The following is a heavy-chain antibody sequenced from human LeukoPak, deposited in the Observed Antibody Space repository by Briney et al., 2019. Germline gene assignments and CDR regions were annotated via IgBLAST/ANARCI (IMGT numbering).Heavy chain of an antibody. J-gene: IGHJ4*02. CDR2: IKKDGSEK. V-gene: IGHV3-7*01. CDR1: GFTFSSYW. Sequence: GGSLRLSCAASGFTFSSYWMSWVRQAPAKGLEWVANIKKDGSEKYYVDSVKGRFTITTDNAKTSLYLQMNSLRAEDTAVYYCARHEFGDSSGRIPQGLDYWGQGTLVTVSS. D-gene: IGHD6-19*01. CDR3: ARHEFGDSSGRIPQGLDY.